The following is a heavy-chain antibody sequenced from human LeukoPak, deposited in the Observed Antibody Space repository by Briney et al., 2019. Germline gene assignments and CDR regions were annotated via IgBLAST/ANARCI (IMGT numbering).Heavy chain of an antibody. CDR2: IIPIFGTA. CDR3: ARADRLSNYVQFLYYYYYMDV. D-gene: IGHD4-11*01. Sequence: SVKVSCKASGGTFSSYAISWVRQPPGQGLEWMGGIIPIFGTANYAQKFQGRVTITTDESTSTAYMELSSLRSEDTAVYYCARADRLSNYVQFLYYYYYMDVWGKGTTVTVSS. V-gene: IGHV1-69*05. CDR1: GGTFSSYA. J-gene: IGHJ6*03.